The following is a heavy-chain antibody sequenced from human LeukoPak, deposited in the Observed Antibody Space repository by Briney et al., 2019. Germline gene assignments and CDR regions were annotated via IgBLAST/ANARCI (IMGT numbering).Heavy chain of an antibody. CDR2: IYYSGST. CDR3: ARDRMAATGWFDP. CDR1: GGSISSYH. Sequence: SETLSLTCTVSGGSISSYHWSWIRQPPGKGLEWIGYIYYSGSTNYNPSLKSRVTISVDTSKNQFSLKLSSVTAADTAVYYCARDRMAATGWFDPWGQGTLVTVSS. V-gene: IGHV4-59*01. D-gene: IGHD2-15*01. J-gene: IGHJ5*02.